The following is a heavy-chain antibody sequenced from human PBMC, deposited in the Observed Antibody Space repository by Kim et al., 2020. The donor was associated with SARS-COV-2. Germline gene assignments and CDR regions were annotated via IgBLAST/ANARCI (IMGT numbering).Heavy chain of an antibody. CDR1: GFNFSSYA. CDR3: ATPRSTIAVAGAFDY. V-gene: IGHV3-23*01. J-gene: IGHJ4*02. D-gene: IGHD6-13*01. Sequence: GGSLRLSCAASGFNFSSYAMSWVRQAPGKGLEWVSAISGSGGSPSYADSGKGRFTISRDNAKNTLYLQMNSLRAEDTAVYYCATPRSTIAVAGAFDYWGQGTLVTVSS. CDR2: ISGSGGSP.